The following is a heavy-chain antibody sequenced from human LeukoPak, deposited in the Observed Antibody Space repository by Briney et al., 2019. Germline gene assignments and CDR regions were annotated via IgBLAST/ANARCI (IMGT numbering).Heavy chain of an antibody. CDR2: INHSGST. CDR1: GGSFSGYY. J-gene: IGHJ5*02. Sequence: PSETLSLTCAVYGGSFSGYYWSWIRQPPXXGLEWIGEINHSGSTNYNPSLKSRVTISVDTSKNQFSLKLSSVTAADTAVYYCARGKDIVVVPAANNWFDPWGQGTLVTVSS. V-gene: IGHV4-34*01. D-gene: IGHD2-2*01. CDR3: ARGKDIVVVPAANNWFDP.